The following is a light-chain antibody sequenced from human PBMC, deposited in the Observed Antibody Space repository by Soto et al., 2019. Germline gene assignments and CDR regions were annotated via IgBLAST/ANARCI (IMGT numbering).Light chain of an antibody. V-gene: IGKV3-11*01. CDR1: QSVSSY. Sequence: EVVLTQSPATLSLSPGERATLSCRASQSVSSYLAWYQQKPGQAPRLLISDASNRATGIPARFSGSGSGTDFTLTISSLEPEDFAVYHCQQRSNWPRTIGQGTKLEI. CDR2: DAS. CDR3: QQRSNWPRT. J-gene: IGKJ2*01.